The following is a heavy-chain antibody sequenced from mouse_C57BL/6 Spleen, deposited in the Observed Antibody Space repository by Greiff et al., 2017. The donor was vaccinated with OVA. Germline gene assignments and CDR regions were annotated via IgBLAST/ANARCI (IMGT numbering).Heavy chain of an antibody. J-gene: IGHJ2*01. V-gene: IGHV1-26*01. CDR2: INPNNGGT. D-gene: IGHD1-1*01. CDR1: GYTFTDYY. CDR3: ARGTVVAQNY. Sequence: EVQLQQSGPELVKPGASVKISCKASGYTFTDYYMNWVKQSHGKSLEWIGDINPNNGGTSYNQKFKGKATLTVDKSSSTAYMELRSLTSEDSAVYYCARGTVVAQNYWGQGTTLTVSS.